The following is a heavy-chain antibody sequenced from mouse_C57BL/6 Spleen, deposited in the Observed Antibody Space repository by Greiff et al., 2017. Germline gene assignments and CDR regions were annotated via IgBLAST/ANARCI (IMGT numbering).Heavy chain of an antibody. CDR1: GFNIKNTY. Sequence: VQLKESVAELVRPGASVKLSCTASGFNIKNTYMHWVMQRPEQGLEWIGRIDPANGNTKYAPKFQGKATITADTSSNTAYLQLSSLTSEDTAIYYCARGMITTYYFDYWGQGTTLTVSS. CDR3: ARGMITTYYFDY. CDR2: IDPANGNT. J-gene: IGHJ2*01. D-gene: IGHD2-4*01. V-gene: IGHV14-3*01.